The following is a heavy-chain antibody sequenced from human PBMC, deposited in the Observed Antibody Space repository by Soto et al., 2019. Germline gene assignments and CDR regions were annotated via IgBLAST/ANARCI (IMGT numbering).Heavy chain of an antibody. J-gene: IGHJ3*02. CDR2: ISAYNGNT. D-gene: IGHD3-10*01. CDR3: ALPLSITMVRGVIIDAFDI. CDR1: GYTFTSYG. Sequence: ASVKVSCKASGYTFTSYGISWVRQAPGQGLEWMGWISAYNGNTNYAQKLQGRVTMTTDTSTSTAYMELRSLRSDDTAVYYCALPLSITMVRGVIIDAFDIWGQGTMVTVS. V-gene: IGHV1-18*01.